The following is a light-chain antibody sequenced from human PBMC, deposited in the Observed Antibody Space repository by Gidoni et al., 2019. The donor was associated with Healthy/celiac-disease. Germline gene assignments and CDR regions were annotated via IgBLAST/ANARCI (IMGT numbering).Light chain of an antibody. CDR1: QSISSY. CDR2: AAS. J-gene: IGKJ4*01. Sequence: DIQMTQSPSSLSASVGDRDTITCRASQSISSYLNWYQQKPGKAPKLLIYAASSLQSGVPSRFSDSGSETDFTLTISSLQPEDFATYYCQQSYSTPLTFXGXTKVEIK. CDR3: QQSYSTPLT. V-gene: IGKV1-39*01.